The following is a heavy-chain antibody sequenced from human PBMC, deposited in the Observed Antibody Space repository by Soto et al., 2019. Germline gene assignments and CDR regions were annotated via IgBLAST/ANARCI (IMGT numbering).Heavy chain of an antibody. CDR2: ISYDGSDK. D-gene: IGHD5-18*01. CDR1: GFTFRNYG. Sequence: QVPLVESGGGVVQPGSSLRLSCAASGFTFRNYGMHWVRQAPGKGLEWVALISYDGSDKYYGDSVKGRFTISRDSSKNTLYLDVSSLRAEDTAVYYCAKVGSYGYGSNSDVEYWGQGTLVTVSS. J-gene: IGHJ4*02. CDR3: AKVGSYGYGSNSDVEY. V-gene: IGHV3-30*18.